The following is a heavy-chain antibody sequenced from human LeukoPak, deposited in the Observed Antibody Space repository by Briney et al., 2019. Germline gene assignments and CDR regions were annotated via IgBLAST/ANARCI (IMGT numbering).Heavy chain of an antibody. CDR3: ANSWGVGNPGYSIDY. J-gene: IGHJ4*02. CDR1: GFTFSSYA. D-gene: IGHD6-13*01. CDR2: ISGSGGST. V-gene: IGHV3-23*01. Sequence: GGSLRLSCAASGFTFSSYAMSWVRQAPGKGLEWVSAISGSGGSTYYADSVKGRFTISRDNSKNTLYLQMNSLRAEDTAVYYCANSWGVGNPGYSIDYWGQGTLVTVSS.